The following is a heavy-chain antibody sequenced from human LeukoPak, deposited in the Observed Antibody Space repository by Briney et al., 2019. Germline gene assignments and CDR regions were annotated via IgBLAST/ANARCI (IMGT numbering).Heavy chain of an antibody. J-gene: IGHJ4*02. V-gene: IGHV4-59*12. CDR2: IYYSGST. CDR3: ARGHGGWPFDY. D-gene: IGHD6-19*01. Sequence: SETLSLTCTVSGGSISSYYWSWIRQPPGKGLEWIGYIYYSGSTNYNPSLKSRVTISVDTSKNQFSLKLSSVTAADTAVYYCARGHGGWPFDYWGQGTLVTVSS. CDR1: GGSISSYY.